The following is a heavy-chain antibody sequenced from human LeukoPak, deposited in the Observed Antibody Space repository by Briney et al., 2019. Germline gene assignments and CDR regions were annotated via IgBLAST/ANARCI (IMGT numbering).Heavy chain of an antibody. V-gene: IGHV4-4*07. J-gene: IGHJ4*02. D-gene: IGHD5-18*01. CDR2: IYTSGST. CDR3: ASSKDADTFDY. Sequence: SETLSLTCTVSGGSISSYYWSWIRQPPGKGLEWIGRIYTSGSTNYNPSLQSRVTMSVDTSKNQFSLKLSSVTAAVTAVYHRASSKDADTFDYWGRGTGVTVPS. CDR1: GGSISSYY.